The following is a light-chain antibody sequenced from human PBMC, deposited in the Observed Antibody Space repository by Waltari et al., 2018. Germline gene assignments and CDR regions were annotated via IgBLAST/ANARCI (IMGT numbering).Light chain of an antibody. J-gene: IGKJ2*01. V-gene: IGKV3-15*01. CDR1: QSVSSN. CDR3: QQYNNWPPMYT. CDR2: GAS. Sequence: EIVMTQSPATLSVSPGERATLSCRASQSVSSNLAWYQQKPGQAPRLLIYGASTRATGIPARFSGGGSGTEFTLTISSMQSEDFAVYYCQQYNNWPPMYTFGQGTKLEIK.